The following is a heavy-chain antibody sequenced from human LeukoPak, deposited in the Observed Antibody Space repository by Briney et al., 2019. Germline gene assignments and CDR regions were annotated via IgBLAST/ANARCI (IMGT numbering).Heavy chain of an antibody. CDR3: ARDPRNYYDSSGRDV. D-gene: IGHD3-22*01. V-gene: IGHV3-43D*03. J-gene: IGHJ6*04. CDR2: ITWDGDST. Sequence: GGSLRLSCAASGFTFDDYAMHWVRQAPGKGLEWVSLITWDGDSTYYADSVKGRFTISRDNAKNSLYLQMNSLRAEDTAVYYCARDPRNYYDSSGRDVWGKGTTVTVSS. CDR1: GFTFDDYA.